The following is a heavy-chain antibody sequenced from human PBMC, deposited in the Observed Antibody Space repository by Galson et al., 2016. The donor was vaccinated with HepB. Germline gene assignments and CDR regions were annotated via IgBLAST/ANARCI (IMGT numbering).Heavy chain of an antibody. CDR2: ISRDGNNK. V-gene: IGHV3-30*03. D-gene: IGHD3-16*02. CDR1: GFTFSSYA. Sequence: SLRLSCAASGFTFSSYAMSWVRQAPGKGLEWVAGISRDGNNKYYRDSVKGRFTISRDNSKNTLYLQMNSLRAEDTALYYCARTYYDYIWGSYRESHFDYWGQGTLVTVSS. CDR3: ARTYYDYIWGSYRESHFDY. J-gene: IGHJ4*02.